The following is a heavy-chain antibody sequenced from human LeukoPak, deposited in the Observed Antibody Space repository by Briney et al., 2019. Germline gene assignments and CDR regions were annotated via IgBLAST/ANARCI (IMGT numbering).Heavy chain of an antibody. D-gene: IGHD1-26*01. V-gene: IGHV3-30-3*01. CDR2: ISFDGGNK. J-gene: IGHJ4*02. Sequence: GRSLRLSCAASGFTFNNYAIHWVRQAPGQGLEWVAIISFDGGNKYYADSVKGRFTISRDNSKNTLYLQMNSLRAEDTAVYYCARDGIVGSPLFKFDYWGQGTLVTVSS. CDR1: GFTFNNYA. CDR3: ARDGIVGSPLFKFDY.